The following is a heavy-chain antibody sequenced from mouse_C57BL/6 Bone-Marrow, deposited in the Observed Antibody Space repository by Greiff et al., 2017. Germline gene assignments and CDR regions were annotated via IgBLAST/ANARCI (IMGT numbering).Heavy chain of an antibody. D-gene: IGHD2-9*01. V-gene: IGHV1-15*01. Sequence: VQGVESGAELVRPGASVTLSCKASGYTFTDYEMHWVKQTPVHGLEWIGAIDPETGGTAYNQKFKGKAILTADKSSSTAYMELRSLTSEDSAVYYCTRWVPTMVTTSACGYAMDYWGQGTSVTVSS. CDR3: TRWVPTMVTTSACGYAMDY. J-gene: IGHJ4*01. CDR2: IDPETGGT. CDR1: GYTFTDYE.